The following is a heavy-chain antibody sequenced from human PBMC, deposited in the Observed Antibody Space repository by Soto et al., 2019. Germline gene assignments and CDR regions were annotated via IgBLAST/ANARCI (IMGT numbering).Heavy chain of an antibody. J-gene: IGHJ6*02. V-gene: IGHV3-30*03. D-gene: IGHD3-3*01. Sequence: QVQLVESGGGVVQPGRSLRLSCAASGFTFSSYGMHWVRQAPGKGLEWVAVISYDGSNKYYADSVKGRFTFSRDNSKNTLYLQMNSLIVEYTSVFYCAIPYYYFWSGYSRWGNYYCGMDVWGQGTTVTVSS. CDR2: ISYDGSNK. CDR1: GFTFSSYG. CDR3: AIPYYYFWSGYSRWGNYYCGMDV.